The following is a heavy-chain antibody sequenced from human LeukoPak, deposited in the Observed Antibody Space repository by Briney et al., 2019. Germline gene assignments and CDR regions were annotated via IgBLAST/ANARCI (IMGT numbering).Heavy chain of an antibody. CDR3: AKEPYFDL. CDR2: ISYDGSNK. V-gene: IGHV3-30*04. CDR1: GFTFSSYA. J-gene: IGHJ2*01. Sequence: GGSLRLSCAASGFTFSSYAMHWVRQAPGKGLEWVAVISYDGSNKYYADSVKGRFTISRDNSKNSLYLQMNSLRPEDTALYYCAKEPYFDLWGRGTLVTVSS.